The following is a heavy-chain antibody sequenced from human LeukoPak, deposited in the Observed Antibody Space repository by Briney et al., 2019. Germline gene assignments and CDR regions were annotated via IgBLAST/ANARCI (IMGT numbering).Heavy chain of an antibody. J-gene: IGHJ6*02. D-gene: IGHD6-13*01. CDR1: GYTFTSYD. Sequence: GASVTVSCKASGYTFTSYDINWVRQATGQGREWMGWMNPNSGNTGYAQKFQGRVTMTRNTSISTAYMELSSLRSEDTAVYYCARVAAAQAGMDVWGQGTTVTVSS. V-gene: IGHV1-8*01. CDR2: MNPNSGNT. CDR3: ARVAAAQAGMDV.